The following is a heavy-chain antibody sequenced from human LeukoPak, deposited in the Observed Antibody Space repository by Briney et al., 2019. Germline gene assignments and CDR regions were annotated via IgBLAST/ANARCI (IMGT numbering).Heavy chain of an antibody. J-gene: IGHJ4*02. D-gene: IGHD6-6*01. CDR1: GYTFTGYY. Sequence: ASAKVSCKASGYTFTGYYMHWVRQAPGQGLEWMGWINPNNGDTKFAQNFQGRVTLTRDMSITTAYMEINRLRSDDTAVYYCARDQIAAPDHFDYWGQGTVVIVST. CDR2: INPNNGDT. CDR3: ARDQIAAPDHFDY. V-gene: IGHV1-2*02.